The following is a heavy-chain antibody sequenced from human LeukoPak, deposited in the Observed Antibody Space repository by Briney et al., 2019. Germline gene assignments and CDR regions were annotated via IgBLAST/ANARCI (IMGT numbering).Heavy chain of an antibody. J-gene: IGHJ4*02. CDR2: IYYGGST. CDR1: GGSISSYY. D-gene: IGHD3-22*01. Sequence: SETLSLTCTVSGGSISSYYWSWIRQPPGKGLEWIGYIYYGGSTNYNPSLKSRVTISVDTSKNQFSLKLSSVTAADTAVYYCARETYSSGTFDYWGQGTLVTVSS. V-gene: IGHV4-59*01. CDR3: ARETYSSGTFDY.